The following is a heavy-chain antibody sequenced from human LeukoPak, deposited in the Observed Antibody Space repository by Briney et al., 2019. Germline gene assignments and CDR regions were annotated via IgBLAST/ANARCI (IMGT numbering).Heavy chain of an antibody. V-gene: IGHV3-30*18. J-gene: IGHJ4*02. CDR1: GFTFSSYG. CDR3: AKDGYYYSSGYPNY. CDR2: ISYDGSNK. D-gene: IGHD3-22*01. Sequence: GGSLRLSCAASGFTFSSYGMHWVRQAPGKGLEWVAVISYDGSNKYYADSVKGRFTISRDNSKNTLYLQMNSLRAEDTAVYYCAKDGYYYSSGYPNYWGQGTLVTVSS.